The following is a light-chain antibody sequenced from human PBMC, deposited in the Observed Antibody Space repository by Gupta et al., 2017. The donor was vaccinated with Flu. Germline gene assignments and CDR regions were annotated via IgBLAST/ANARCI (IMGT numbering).Light chain of an antibody. J-gene: IGLJ1*01. CDR3: QSYDSSLNGYV. CDR1: NSNTGAGYD. V-gene: IGLV1-40*01. CDR2: DSS. Sequence: QSVLAQPPSVSVAPGQRVTLSCTGTNSNTGAGYDVHWYQHLPGTAPKLLIYDSSNRQSGVPDRFSGSKSAASASLAITGLQAEDEADYYCQSYDSSLNGYVFGTGTKVTVL.